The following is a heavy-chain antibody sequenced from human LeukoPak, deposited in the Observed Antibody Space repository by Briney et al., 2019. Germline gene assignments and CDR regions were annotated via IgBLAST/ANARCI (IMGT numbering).Heavy chain of an antibody. V-gene: IGHV3-30-3*01. CDR1: GFTFSSYA. CDR2: ISYDGSNK. D-gene: IGHD5-12*01. J-gene: IGHJ4*02. Sequence: GGSLRLSCAASGFTFSSYAMHWVRQAPGKGLEWVAVISYDGSNKYYADSVKGRFTISRDNSKNTLYLQMNSLRAEDTAVYYCARDSDIVATIGEFDYWGQGTLVTVSS. CDR3: ARDSDIVATIGEFDY.